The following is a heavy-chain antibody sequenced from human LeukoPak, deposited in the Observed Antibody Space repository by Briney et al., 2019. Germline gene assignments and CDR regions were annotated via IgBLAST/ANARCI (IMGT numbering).Heavy chain of an antibody. J-gene: IGHJ4*02. CDR1: GYTFTSYG. CDR3: ARDGHRMYYYESSVYRFDY. CDR2: ITTYNGNT. Sequence: ASVKVSCKASGYTFTSYGITWVRQAPGQGLEWMGWITTYNGNTKYAQSLQDRVTMTTDTSTNTAYMELRSLRSDDTAIYYCARDGHRMYYYESSVYRFDYWGEGTLVTVSS. D-gene: IGHD3-22*01. V-gene: IGHV1-18*01.